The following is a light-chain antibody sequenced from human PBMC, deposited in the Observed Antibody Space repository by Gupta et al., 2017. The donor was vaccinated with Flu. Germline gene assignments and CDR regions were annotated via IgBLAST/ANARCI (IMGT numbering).Light chain of an antibody. J-gene: IGLJ2*01. Sequence: NFLLTQPPSVSASPGQPVTISCSRSSGFIVSNYVQWYQQRPGRAPTALIFENVRRSSGVPDRVSASVDSSSNSASLTISGRETEDEAYYFCQSYDTDVGIFGGGTKLTVL. V-gene: IGLV6-57*03. CDR3: QSYDTDVGI. CDR2: ENV. CDR1: SGFIVSNY.